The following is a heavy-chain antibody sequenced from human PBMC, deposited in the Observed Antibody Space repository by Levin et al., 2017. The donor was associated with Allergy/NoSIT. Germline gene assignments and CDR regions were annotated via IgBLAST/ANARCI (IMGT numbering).Heavy chain of an antibody. CDR2: IWFDGSHK. CDR1: GFTFSRYG. CDR3: ARGPYGDFDIGDY. D-gene: IGHD4-17*01. J-gene: IGHJ4*02. V-gene: IGHV3-33*01. Sequence: PGGSLRLSCAASGFTFSRYGIHWVRQAPGKGLEWVAVIWFDGSHKYYADSVKGRFTISRDNSKNIIFLQMNSLRAEDTGIYYCARGPYGDFDIGDYWGQGTLVTVFS.